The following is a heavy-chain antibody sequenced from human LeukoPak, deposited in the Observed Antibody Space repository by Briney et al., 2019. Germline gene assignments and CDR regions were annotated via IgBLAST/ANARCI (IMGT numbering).Heavy chain of an antibody. CDR2: ICAYNGNT. D-gene: IGHD1-26*01. J-gene: IGHJ3*02. Sequence: ASVKVSCKASGYAFTIYGISWVRQAPGQGLEWMGWICAYNGNTNYAQKLQGRVTMTTDTSTSTAYMELRSLRSDDTAVYYCARSGGYYVHRPNAFDIWGQGTMVTVSS. CDR1: GYAFTIYG. V-gene: IGHV1-18*01. CDR3: ARSGGYYVHRPNAFDI.